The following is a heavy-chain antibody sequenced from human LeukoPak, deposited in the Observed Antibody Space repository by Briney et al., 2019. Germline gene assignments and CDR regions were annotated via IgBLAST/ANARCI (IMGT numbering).Heavy chain of an antibody. CDR3: ASSTRVVTASGD. Sequence: ASVKVSCKVSGYTLTELSMHWVRQAPGKGLEWMGGFDPEDGETIYAQKFQGRVTITADKSTSTAYMELSSLRSEDTAVYYCASSTRVVTASGDWGQGTLVTVSS. D-gene: IGHD2-21*02. J-gene: IGHJ4*02. V-gene: IGHV1-24*01. CDR2: FDPEDGET. CDR1: GYTLTELS.